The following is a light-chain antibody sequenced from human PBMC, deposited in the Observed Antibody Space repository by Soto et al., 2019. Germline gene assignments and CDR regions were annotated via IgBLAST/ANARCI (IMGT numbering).Light chain of an antibody. Sequence: AIPLTQSPSSLSASVGDRVTITCRASQGISSALAWYQQKPGKAPQLLIYDASSLQSGVPSRFRGSGSGTDFTLTISSLQPEDFATYYCQQFNDYPLTFGGGTKVEIK. CDR1: QGISSA. CDR2: DAS. V-gene: IGKV1D-13*01. J-gene: IGKJ4*01. CDR3: QQFNDYPLT.